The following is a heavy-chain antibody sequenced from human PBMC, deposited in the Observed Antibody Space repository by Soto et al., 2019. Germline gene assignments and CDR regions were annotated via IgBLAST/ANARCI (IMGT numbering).Heavy chain of an antibody. D-gene: IGHD1-26*01. Sequence: QVQLVQSGAEVKKPGSSVKVSCKASGGTLSSYAISWVRQAPGQGLEWMGGIIPIFGTATNAQKFQGRVTITADEYTSTAYMELSSLRSEDTAVYYFARERSGSPNWFDPWGQGTLVTVSS. CDR1: GGTLSSYA. J-gene: IGHJ5*02. CDR2: IIPIFGTA. V-gene: IGHV1-69*01. CDR3: ARERSGSPNWFDP.